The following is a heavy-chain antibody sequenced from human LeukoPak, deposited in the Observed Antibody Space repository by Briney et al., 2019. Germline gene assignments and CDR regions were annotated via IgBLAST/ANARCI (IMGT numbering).Heavy chain of an antibody. CDR3: ARRNRYYYDSSGYPDY. Sequence: ASVKVSCKASGYTFSSYGITWVRQAPGHGLEWMGWISAYNGNTNYAQKVQGRVTMTTDTSTSTAYMELRSLRSDDTAVYYCARRNRYYYDSSGYPDYWGQGTLVTVSS. CDR2: ISAYNGNT. J-gene: IGHJ4*02. D-gene: IGHD3-22*01. V-gene: IGHV1-18*01. CDR1: GYTFSSYG.